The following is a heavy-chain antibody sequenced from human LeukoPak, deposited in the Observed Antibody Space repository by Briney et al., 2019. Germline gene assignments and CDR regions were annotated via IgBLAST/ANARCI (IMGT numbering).Heavy chain of an antibody. CDR3: AKGREKQQLVVDY. D-gene: IGHD6-13*01. CDR1: GFTFSSYG. V-gene: IGHV3-30*02. J-gene: IGHJ4*02. CDR2: IRYDGSNK. Sequence: GGSLRLSCAASGFTFSSYGMHWVRQAPGKGLEWVAFIRYDGSNKYYADSVKGRFTISRDNSKNTLYLQMNSLRAEDTAVYYCAKGREKQQLVVDYWGQGTLVTVSS.